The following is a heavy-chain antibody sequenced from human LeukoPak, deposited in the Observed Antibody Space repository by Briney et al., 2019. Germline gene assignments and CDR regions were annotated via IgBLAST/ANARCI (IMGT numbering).Heavy chain of an antibody. V-gene: IGHV3-30*18. J-gene: IGHJ3*02. D-gene: IGHD1-26*01. CDR2: ISDDGRNK. CDR1: GFSFISYG. Sequence: GGSLRLSCAASGFSFISYGMHWVRQAPGKGLEWVGVISDDGRNKKYADSVKGRFTISRDNSKDTLYLQMNSLRDEDTAVYYCAKDGIRHAFDIWGQGTMVTVSS. CDR3: AKDGIRHAFDI.